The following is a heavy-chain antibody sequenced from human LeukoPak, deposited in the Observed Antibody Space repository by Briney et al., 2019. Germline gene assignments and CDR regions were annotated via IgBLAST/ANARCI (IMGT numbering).Heavy chain of an antibody. J-gene: IGHJ4*02. Sequence: SETLSLTCAVYGGSFSGYYWSWIRQPPGKGLEWIGEINHSGSTNYNPSLKSRVTISVDTSKNQFSLKLSSVTAEDTAVYYCAKDSVDTEMRGDYWGQGTLVTVSS. CDR3: AKDSVDTEMRGDY. V-gene: IGHV4-34*01. CDR1: GGSFSGYY. D-gene: IGHD5-18*01. CDR2: INHSGST.